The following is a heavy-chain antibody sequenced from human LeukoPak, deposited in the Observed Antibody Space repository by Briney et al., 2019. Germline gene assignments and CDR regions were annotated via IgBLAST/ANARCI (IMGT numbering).Heavy chain of an antibody. J-gene: IGHJ3*02. CDR2: IKSKTDGGTT. D-gene: IGHD7-27*01. Sequence: PGGSLRLSCAASGFTFSNAWMSWVRQAPGKGLEWVGRIKSKTDGGTTDYAAPVKGRFSISRDDSKNTVSLQVDSLKIEDTAVYYCSALWGFAFDIWGQGTVVTVS. CDR3: SALWGFAFDI. V-gene: IGHV3-15*01. CDR1: GFTFSNAW.